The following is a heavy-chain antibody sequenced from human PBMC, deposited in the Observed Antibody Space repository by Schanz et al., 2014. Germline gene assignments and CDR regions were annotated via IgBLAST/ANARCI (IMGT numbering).Heavy chain of an antibody. D-gene: IGHD3-10*01. CDR2: INTGGDST. CDR1: GFTFSTYA. Sequence: EVQLLESGGTLVRPGGSLRLSCAASGFTFSTYAMAWVRQAPGKGLEWVSSINTGGDSTYYADSVKGRFTISRDNSRDTVYLQMNSLRADDTAMYYCARWFLIRGVILDSWGQGTLVTVSS. J-gene: IGHJ4*02. CDR3: ARWFLIRGVILDS. V-gene: IGHV3-23*01.